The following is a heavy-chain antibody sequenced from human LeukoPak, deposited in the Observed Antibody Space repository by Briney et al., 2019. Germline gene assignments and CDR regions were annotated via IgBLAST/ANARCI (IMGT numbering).Heavy chain of an antibody. CDR2: IGGDGIA. D-gene: IGHD3-16*01. V-gene: IGHV3-69-1*01. CDR3: AKDRANWAIDD. CDR1: GFTFTDHP. J-gene: IGHJ4*02. Sequence: GGSLRLSCVASGFTFTDHPMNWVRQAPGKGLEGISYIGGDGIAFYADSVKGRFTASKDDARKSMYLQMNSLRVEDTAVYYCAKDRANWAIDDWGQGTQVTVSS.